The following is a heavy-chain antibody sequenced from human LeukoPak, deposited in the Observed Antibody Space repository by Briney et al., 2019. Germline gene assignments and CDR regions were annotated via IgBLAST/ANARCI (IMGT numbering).Heavy chain of an antibody. D-gene: IGHD3-22*01. CDR2: INHSGST. V-gene: IGHV4-38-2*02. CDR1: GYSISSGYY. J-gene: IGHJ4*02. CDR3: ARRKYYYDSSLY. Sequence: SETLSLTCTVSGYSISSGYYWGWIRQPPGKGLEWIGEINHSGSTNYNPSLKGRVTISVDTSKNQFSLKLSSVTAADTAVYYCARRKYYYDSSLYWGQGTLVTVSS.